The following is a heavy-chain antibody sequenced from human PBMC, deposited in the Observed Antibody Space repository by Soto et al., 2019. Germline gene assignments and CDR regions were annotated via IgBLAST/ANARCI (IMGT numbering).Heavy chain of an antibody. D-gene: IGHD3-3*01. Sequence: DSVKGRFTITRDNSKSTLYLQMNSLRAEDTAVYYCAKDANYDFWSGYSNGTDVWGQGTTVTVSS. J-gene: IGHJ6*02. CDR3: AKDANYDFWSGYSNGTDV. V-gene: IGHV3-30*02.